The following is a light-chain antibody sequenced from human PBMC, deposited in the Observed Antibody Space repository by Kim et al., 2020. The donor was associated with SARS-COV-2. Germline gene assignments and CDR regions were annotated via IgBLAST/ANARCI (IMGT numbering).Light chain of an antibody. J-gene: IGLJ3*02. V-gene: IGLV1-44*01. CDR2: SNN. CDR1: SSNIGGYA. Sequence: ELTQPPSASGTPGQRVTISCSGSSSNIGGYAVNWYQQLPGTAPKLLIYSNNQRPSGVPDRFSGSKSDTSASLAISGLQSEDEADYFCAAWADSLTGWVFGGGTQLTVL. CDR3: AAWADSLTGWV.